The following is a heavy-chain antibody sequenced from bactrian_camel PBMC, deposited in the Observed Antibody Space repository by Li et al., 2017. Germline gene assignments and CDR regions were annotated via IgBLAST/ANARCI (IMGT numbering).Heavy chain of an antibody. J-gene: IGHJ6*01. CDR2: IDSGST. CDR1: TGTFRSAC. D-gene: IGHD2*01. V-gene: IGHV3S26*01. CDR3: AASWDVTAIEALGRIADPAFGY. Sequence: HVQLVESGGGSVQAGGSLRLSCAASTGTFRSACMGWIRQVSGKESEGVAAIDSGSTGYADSVKGRFTISKDNAKNILYLQMDNLEPEDSATYRCAASWDVTAIEALGRIADPAFGYWGEGTQVTVS.